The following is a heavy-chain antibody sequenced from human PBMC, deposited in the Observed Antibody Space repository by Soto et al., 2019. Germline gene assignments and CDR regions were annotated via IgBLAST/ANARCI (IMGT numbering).Heavy chain of an antibody. CDR3: ARDFDGDGFDY. CDR2: INPNSGGT. V-gene: IGHV1-2*04. CDR1: GYTFTGYY. D-gene: IGHD4-17*01. Sequence: ASVKISCKASGYTFTGYYMHWVRQAPGQGLEWMGWINPNSGGTNYAQKFQGWVTMTRDTSISTAYMELSRLRSDDTAVYYCARDFDGDGFDYWGQGTLVTVSS. J-gene: IGHJ4*02.